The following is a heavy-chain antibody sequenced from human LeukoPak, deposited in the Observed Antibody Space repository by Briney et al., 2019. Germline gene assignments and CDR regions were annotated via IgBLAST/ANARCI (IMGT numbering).Heavy chain of an antibody. J-gene: IGHJ4*02. Sequence: GGSLRLSCAASGFTFSSYSMNWVRQAPGKGLEWVSYISSSSSPKFYADSVKGRFTISRDNAKNSLYLQMNSLRAEDTAVYYCARDGHSGYYHDWGQGTLVTVSS. V-gene: IGHV3-48*04. CDR3: ARDGHSGYYHD. CDR1: GFTFSSYS. D-gene: IGHD3-22*01. CDR2: ISSSSSPK.